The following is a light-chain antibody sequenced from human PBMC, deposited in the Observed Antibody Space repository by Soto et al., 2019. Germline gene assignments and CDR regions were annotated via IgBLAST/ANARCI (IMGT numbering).Light chain of an antibody. Sequence: QSVLTQPPSVSGAPGQRVTISCTGSSSNIAAGYDVHWYQQLPGTAPKLLIYGNSNRPSGVPDRFSGSKSGTSASLASTGLRAEDEADYYCQAYDSSLSGSGVVFGGGTKLTVL. CDR3: QAYDSSLSGSGVV. CDR1: SSNIAAGYD. CDR2: GNS. V-gene: IGLV1-40*01. J-gene: IGLJ2*01.